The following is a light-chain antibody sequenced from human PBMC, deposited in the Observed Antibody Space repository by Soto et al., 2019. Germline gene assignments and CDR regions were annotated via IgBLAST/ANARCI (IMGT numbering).Light chain of an antibody. CDR1: SPNIGSNT. CDR3: ASWDNSLNAPYV. CDR2: NNN. J-gene: IGLJ1*01. V-gene: IGLV1-44*01. Sequence: QSVLTQPPSASGTPGQRVTISCSGSSPNIGSNTVSWYQQLPGTAPTLLIYNNNQRPSGVPDRFSGSKSGTSASLAISGLQSEDEADYYCASWDNSLNAPYVFGTGTKLTVL.